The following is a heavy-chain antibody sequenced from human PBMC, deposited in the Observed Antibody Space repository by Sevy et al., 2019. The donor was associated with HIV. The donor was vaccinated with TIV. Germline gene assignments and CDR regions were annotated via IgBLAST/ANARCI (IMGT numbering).Heavy chain of an antibody. J-gene: IGHJ4*02. CDR3: ASARPRYGDYAD. V-gene: IGHV1-69*13. CDR2: IIPIFGTA. D-gene: IGHD4-17*01. CDR1: GGTFSSYA. Sequence: ASVKVSCKASGGTFSSYAISWVRQAPGQGLEWMGGIIPIFGTANYAQKFQGRVTITADESTSTAYMELSSLRSEDTAVDYCASARPRYGDYADWGQGTLVTVSS.